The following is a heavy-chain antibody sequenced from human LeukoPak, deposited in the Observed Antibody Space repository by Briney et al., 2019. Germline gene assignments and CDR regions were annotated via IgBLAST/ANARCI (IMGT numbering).Heavy chain of an antibody. CDR1: GFTVSSNY. Sequence: GGSLRLSCAASGFTVSSNYMSWVRQAPGKGLEWVSVIYSGGSTYYADSVKGRFTISRDNAKNSLYLQMNSLRAEDTAVYYCARGSGGYCSGGSCYSPNTFDYWGQGTLVTVSS. V-gene: IGHV3-53*01. D-gene: IGHD2-15*01. J-gene: IGHJ4*02. CDR3: ARGSGGYCSGGSCYSPNTFDY. CDR2: IYSGGST.